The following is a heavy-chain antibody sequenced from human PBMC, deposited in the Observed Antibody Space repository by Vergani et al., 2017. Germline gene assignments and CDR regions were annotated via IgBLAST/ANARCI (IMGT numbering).Heavy chain of an antibody. V-gene: IGHV3-23*01. Sequence: EVQLLESGGGLVQPGGSLRLSCAASGFTFSSYAMSWVRQAPGKGLEWVSAISGSGGSTYYAESVKGRFTISRDNSKNTLYLQRNSMGAEDTAVYYCAKYPDYDILTGYYSNWFDPWGQGTLVTVSS. CDR2: ISGSGGST. D-gene: IGHD3-9*01. J-gene: IGHJ5*02. CDR1: GFTFSSYA. CDR3: AKYPDYDILTGYYSNWFDP.